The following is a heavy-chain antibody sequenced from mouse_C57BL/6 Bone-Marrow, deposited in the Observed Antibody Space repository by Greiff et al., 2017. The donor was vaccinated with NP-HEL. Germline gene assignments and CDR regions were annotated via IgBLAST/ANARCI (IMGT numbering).Heavy chain of an antibody. CDR2: ISSGGSYT. CDR1: GFTFSSYG. CDR3: ARHSYWAY. Sequence: EVKVVESGGDLVKPGGSLKLSCAASGFTFSSYGMSWVRQTPAKRLEWVATISSGGSYTYYPDSVKGRFTIARDNAKNTLFLPMLSLTSEDTAMCYFARHSYWAYWGQGTLLTVSA. J-gene: IGHJ3*01. V-gene: IGHV5-6*01. D-gene: IGHD2-12*01.